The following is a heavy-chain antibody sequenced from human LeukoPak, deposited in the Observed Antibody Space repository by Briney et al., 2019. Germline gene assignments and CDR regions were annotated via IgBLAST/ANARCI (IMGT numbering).Heavy chain of an antibody. J-gene: IGHJ4*02. Sequence: PGGSLRLSCAASGFTFSSYGMHWVRQAPGKGLGWVAVIWYDGSNKYYADSVKGRFTISRDTSKNTLYLQMNSLRAEDTAVYYRARDGALYCSGGSCFHFDYWGQGTLVTVSS. CDR1: GFTFSSYG. V-gene: IGHV3-33*01. CDR3: ARDGALYCSGGSCFHFDY. D-gene: IGHD2-15*01. CDR2: IWYDGSNK.